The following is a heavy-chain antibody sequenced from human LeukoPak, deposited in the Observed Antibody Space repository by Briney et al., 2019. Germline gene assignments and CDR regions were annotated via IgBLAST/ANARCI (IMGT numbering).Heavy chain of an antibody. CDR3: ASTLDGIAAALEFDP. D-gene: IGHD6-13*01. Sequence: ASVKVSCKASGYTFTSYGISWVRQAPGQGLGWMGIINPSGGSTSYAQKFQGRVTMTRDTSTSTVYMELSSLRSEDTAVYYCASTLDGIAAALEFDPWGQGTLVTVSS. J-gene: IGHJ5*02. CDR2: INPSGGST. V-gene: IGHV1-46*01. CDR1: GYTFTSYG.